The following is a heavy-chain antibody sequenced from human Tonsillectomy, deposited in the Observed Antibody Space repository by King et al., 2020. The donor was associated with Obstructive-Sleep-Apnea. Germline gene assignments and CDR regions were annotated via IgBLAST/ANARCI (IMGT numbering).Heavy chain of an antibody. CDR2: ISVYNGNT. J-gene: IGHJ3*02. Sequence: QLVQSGAEVKEPGASVPVSCKTSGYTFTNYGITWVRQAPGQGLEWVGWISVYNGNTNYAQKYQGRVTMTIDTSTSTVYMELRSLRSDDTAVYYCARDHITASEDIWGQGTMVTVSS. CDR3: ARDHITASEDI. V-gene: IGHV1-18*01. D-gene: IGHD1-14*01. CDR1: GYTFTNYG.